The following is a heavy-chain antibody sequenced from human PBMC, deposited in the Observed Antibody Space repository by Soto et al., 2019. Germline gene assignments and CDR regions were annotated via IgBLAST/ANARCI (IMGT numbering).Heavy chain of an antibody. V-gene: IGHV1-18*01. Sequence: ASVKVSCKASGYTFTSYGISWVRQAPGQGLEWMGWISAYNGNTNYAQKLQGRVTMTTDTSTSTAYMELRSLRSDDTAVYYCARDRSRPGYSSGWYDGAFDIWGQGTMVTVS. J-gene: IGHJ3*02. CDR2: ISAYNGNT. CDR1: GYTFTSYG. D-gene: IGHD6-19*01. CDR3: ARDRSRPGYSSGWYDGAFDI.